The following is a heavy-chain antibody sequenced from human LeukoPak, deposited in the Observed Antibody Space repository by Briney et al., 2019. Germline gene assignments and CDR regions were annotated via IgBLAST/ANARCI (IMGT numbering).Heavy chain of an antibody. J-gene: IGHJ3*02. CDR1: GGSFSGYY. CDR3: ARPDGYYPLAYI. D-gene: IGHD2-8*01. Sequence: SETLSLTCAVYGGSFSGYYWSWIRQPPGKGLEWIGEINHSGSTNYNPSLKSRVTISVDTSKNQFSLKLSSVTAADTAVYYCARPDGYYPLAYICGQAT. V-gene: IGHV4-34*01. CDR2: INHSGST.